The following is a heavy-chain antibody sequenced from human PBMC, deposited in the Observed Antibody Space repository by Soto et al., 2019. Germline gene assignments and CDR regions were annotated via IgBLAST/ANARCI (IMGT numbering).Heavy chain of an antibody. CDR1: GFTFSNYA. Sequence: EVQVLESGGGLVQPGGSLRLSCAASGFTFSNYAMSWVRQAPGKGLEWVSTINYRGVTTYYADSVKGRFTITRDNSKTTLYLEMNSLRAEDTAVYYYVKQGIAVAFDTFDIWGQGTLVTVSS. V-gene: IGHV3-23*01. CDR3: VKQGIAVAFDTFDI. CDR2: INYRGVTT. D-gene: IGHD6-19*01. J-gene: IGHJ3*02.